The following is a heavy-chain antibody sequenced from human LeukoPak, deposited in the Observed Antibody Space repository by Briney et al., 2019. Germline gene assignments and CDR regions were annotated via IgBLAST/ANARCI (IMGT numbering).Heavy chain of an antibody. V-gene: IGHV3-48*04. D-gene: IGHD5/OR15-5a*01. J-gene: IGHJ4*02. CDR2: ISSSSSTI. CDR1: GFTFSSYS. Sequence: GGSLRLSCAASGFTFSSYSMNWVRQAPGKGLEWVSYISSSSSTIYYADSVKGRFTISRDNAKNSLYPQMNSLRAEDTAVYYCVLSVGPLSGWGQGTLVTVSS. CDR3: VLSVGPLSG.